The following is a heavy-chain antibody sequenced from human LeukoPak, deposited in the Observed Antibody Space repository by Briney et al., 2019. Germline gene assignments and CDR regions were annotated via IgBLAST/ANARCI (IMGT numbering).Heavy chain of an antibody. V-gene: IGHV4-59*01. CDR3: AREGSGSYWSYFQY. Sequence: SETLSLTCTVSGGSISSYYWSWIRQPPGKGLEWIGYIYYSGSTNYNPSLKSRVTISVDTSKNQFSLKLSSVTAADTAVYYCAREGSGSYWSYFQYWGQGTPVTVSS. J-gene: IGHJ1*01. CDR2: IYYSGST. CDR1: GGSISSYY. D-gene: IGHD1-26*01.